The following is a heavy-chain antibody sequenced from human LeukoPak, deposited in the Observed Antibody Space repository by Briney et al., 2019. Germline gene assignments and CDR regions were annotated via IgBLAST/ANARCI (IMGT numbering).Heavy chain of an antibody. CDR2: INHSGST. CDR3: ARATFHPRYSSSWYTQTFFDY. J-gene: IGHJ4*02. D-gene: IGHD6-13*01. CDR1: GGSFSGYY. Sequence: SETLSLTCAVYGGSFSGYYWSWIRQPPGKGLEWIGEINHSGSTNYNPSLKSRVTISVDTSKNQFSLKLSSVTAADTAVYYCARATFHPRYSSSWYTQTFFDYWGQGTLVTVSS. V-gene: IGHV4-34*01.